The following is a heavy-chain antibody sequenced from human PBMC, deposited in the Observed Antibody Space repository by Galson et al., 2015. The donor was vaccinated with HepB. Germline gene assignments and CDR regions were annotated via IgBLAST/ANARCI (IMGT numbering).Heavy chain of an antibody. Sequence: SLRLYCAASGFMFDTHAMSWVRQVPGKGLKWVSGISGDGGSSFYADSVKGRFTISKDNSKDTVYLQINSARDEDTAVYYCAKGYGLFDSWGQGILVTVSS. V-gene: IGHV3-23*01. CDR1: GFMFDTHA. CDR3: AKGYGLFDS. CDR2: ISGDGGSS. J-gene: IGHJ5*01. D-gene: IGHD3-16*01.